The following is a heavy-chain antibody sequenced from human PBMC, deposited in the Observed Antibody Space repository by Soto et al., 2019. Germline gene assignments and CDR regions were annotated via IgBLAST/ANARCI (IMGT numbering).Heavy chain of an antibody. D-gene: IGHD3-22*01. CDR3: ARAYYDTSGYSLDP. J-gene: IGHJ5*02. Sequence: SETLSLTCAVSGGSINSGGYSWSWIRQPPGKGLEWIGYIYHSGSTYYNPSLKSRVTISVDRSKNQFSLKLNSVTAADTAVYYCARAYYDTSGYSLDPWGQGTLVTVSS. CDR2: IYHSGST. V-gene: IGHV4-30-2*02. CDR1: GGSINSGGYS.